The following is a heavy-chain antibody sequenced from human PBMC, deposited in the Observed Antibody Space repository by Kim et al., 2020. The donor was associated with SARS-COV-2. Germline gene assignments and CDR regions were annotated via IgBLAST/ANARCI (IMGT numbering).Heavy chain of an antibody. V-gene: IGHV3-11*04. Sequence: RLSCAASGFTFSDYYMSWIRQAPGKGLEWVSYISSSGSTIYYADSVKGRFTISRDNAKNSLYLQMNSLRAEDTAVYYCARRPDSGLFYYYGMDVWGQGTTVTVSS. CDR3: ARRPDSGLFYYYGMDV. D-gene: IGHD2-15*01. CDR1: GFTFSDYY. J-gene: IGHJ6*02. CDR2: ISSSGSTI.